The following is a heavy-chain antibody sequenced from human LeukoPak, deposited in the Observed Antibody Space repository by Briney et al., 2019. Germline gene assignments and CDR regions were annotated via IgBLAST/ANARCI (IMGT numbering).Heavy chain of an antibody. V-gene: IGHV4-34*01. J-gene: IGHJ4*02. CDR3: ARAYGSGYYRALYYFDY. CDR1: GGSFSGYY. CDR2: INHSGST. D-gene: IGHD3-22*01. Sequence: SETLSLTCAVYGGSFSGYYRSWLRHPPGKGLEWIREINHSGSTNYNPFLKSRVTISVKTSKNPFSLKLSPVTAADTAVYYCARAYGSGYYRALYYFDYWGQGTLVTVSS.